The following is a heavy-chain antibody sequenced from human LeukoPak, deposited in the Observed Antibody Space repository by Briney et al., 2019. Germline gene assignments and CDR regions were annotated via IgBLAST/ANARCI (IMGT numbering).Heavy chain of an antibody. J-gene: IGHJ6*03. CDR3: ARGVSSPYYYYVDV. V-gene: IGHV1-8*02. D-gene: IGHD6-6*01. CDR1: GYTFTGYY. Sequence: ASVKVSCKASGYTFTGYYMHWVRQAPGQGLEWMGWMNPNSGNTGYAQKFQGRVTMTRNTSISTAYMELSSLRSEDTAVYYCARGVSSPYYYYVDVWGKGTTVTVSS. CDR2: MNPNSGNT.